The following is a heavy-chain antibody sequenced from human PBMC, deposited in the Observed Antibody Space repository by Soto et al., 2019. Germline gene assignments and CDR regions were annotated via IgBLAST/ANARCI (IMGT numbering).Heavy chain of an antibody. Sequence: PGGSLRLSCAASGFTFSTCWMYWVRQAPGEGLVWVARINRDGSTTTYADSVTGRFTTSRDNSKKTLYLQMNSLRAEDTAVYYCAKDRRFSNPSGYNFDYCGQGTLVTVSS. CDR1: GFTFSTCW. CDR3: AKDRRFSNPSGYNFDY. D-gene: IGHD4-4*01. J-gene: IGHJ4*02. V-gene: IGHV3-74*03. CDR2: INRDGSTT.